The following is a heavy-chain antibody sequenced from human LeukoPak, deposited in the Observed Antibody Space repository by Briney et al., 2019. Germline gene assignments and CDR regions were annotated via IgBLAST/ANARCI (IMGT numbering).Heavy chain of an antibody. CDR2: IIPILGIA. Sequence: ASVKVSCKASGGTFSSYAISWVRPAPGQGVEWMGRIIPILGIANYVQKFQGRVTITADKSTSKAYMELSSLRSEDTAVYYCARATQQDPWGQGTLVTVSS. CDR3: ARATQQDP. D-gene: IGHD1/OR15-1a*01. CDR1: GGTFSSYA. J-gene: IGHJ5*02. V-gene: IGHV1-69*04.